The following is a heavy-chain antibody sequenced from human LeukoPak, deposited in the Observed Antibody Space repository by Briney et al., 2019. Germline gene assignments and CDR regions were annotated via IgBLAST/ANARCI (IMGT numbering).Heavy chain of an antibody. CDR1: GYTFTSYG. V-gene: IGHV1-18*01. CDR2: ISAYNGNT. CDR3: ASRAGSRAGANTGDAFDI. J-gene: IGHJ3*02. Sequence: ASVKVSCKASGYTFTSYGISWVRQAPGQGLEWMGWISAYNGNTNYAQKFQGRVTITADESTSTAYMELSSLRSEDTAVYYCASRAGSRAGANTGDAFDIWGQGTMVTVSS. D-gene: IGHD4/OR15-4a*01.